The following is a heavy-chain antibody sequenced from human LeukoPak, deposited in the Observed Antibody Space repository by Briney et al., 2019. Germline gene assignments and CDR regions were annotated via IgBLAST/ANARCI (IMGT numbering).Heavy chain of an antibody. D-gene: IGHD3-22*01. V-gene: IGHV3-30-3*01. CDR3: ARNYYYDSSGPVDY. J-gene: IGHJ4*02. Sequence: GSLRLSCAASGFTFSSYAMHWVRQAPGKGLEWVAVISYDGSNKYYADSVKGRFTISRDNSKNTLYLQMNSLRAEDTAVYYCARNYYYDSSGPVDYWGQGTLVTVSS. CDR1: GFTFSSYA. CDR2: ISYDGSNK.